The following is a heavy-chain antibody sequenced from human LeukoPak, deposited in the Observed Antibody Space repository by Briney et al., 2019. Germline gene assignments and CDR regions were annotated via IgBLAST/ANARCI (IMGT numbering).Heavy chain of an antibody. D-gene: IGHD3-10*01. CDR2: IFTSGST. CDR3: ASSRFGELHY. V-gene: IGHV4-61*09. CDR1: GASISSGSYS. J-gene: IGHJ4*02. Sequence: SETLSLTCTVSGASISSGSYSWSWIRQPAGKGLEWIGHIFTSGSTNYNPSLKSRVTISVDTSKNQFSLKLSSVTAADTAVYYCASSRFGELHYWGQGTLVTVSS.